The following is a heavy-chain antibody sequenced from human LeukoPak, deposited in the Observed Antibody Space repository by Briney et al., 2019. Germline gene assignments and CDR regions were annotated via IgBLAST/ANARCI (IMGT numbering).Heavy chain of an antibody. Sequence: PSETLSLTCTVSGGSISSYYWSWIRQPPGKGLEWIGYIYYSGSTNYNPSLKSRVTISVGTSKNQFSLKLSSVTAADTAVYYCARGITMVRGALEVWGQGTTVTVSS. CDR3: ARGITMVRGALEV. CDR2: IYYSGST. D-gene: IGHD3-10*01. J-gene: IGHJ6*02. CDR1: GGSISSYY. V-gene: IGHV4-59*08.